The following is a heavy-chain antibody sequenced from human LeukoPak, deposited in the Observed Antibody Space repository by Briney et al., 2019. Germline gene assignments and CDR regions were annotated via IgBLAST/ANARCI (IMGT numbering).Heavy chain of an antibody. J-gene: IGHJ5*02. V-gene: IGHV4-34*01. CDR2: INHSGST. Sequence: SETLSLTCAVYGGSFSGYCWSWIRQPPGKGLEWIGEINHSGSTNYNPSLKSRVTISVDTSKNQFSLKLSSVTAADTAVYYCARGRRIAAASKLNWFDPWGQGTLVTVSS. D-gene: IGHD6-13*01. CDR3: ARGRRIAAASKLNWFDP. CDR1: GGSFSGYC.